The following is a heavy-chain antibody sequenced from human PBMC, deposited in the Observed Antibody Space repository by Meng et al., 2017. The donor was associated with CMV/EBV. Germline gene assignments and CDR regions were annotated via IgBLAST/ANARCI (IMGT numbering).Heavy chain of an antibody. CDR3: ARVQVRGEMATPAGY. CDR2: INPNSGGT. CDR1: GYTFTGYY. V-gene: IGHV1-2*02. D-gene: IGHD5-24*01. Sequence: QVQVVRSGAEVKKPGASVEVSCKASGYTFTGYYMHWVRQAPGQGLEWMGWINPNSGGTNYAQKFQGRVTMTRDTSISTAYMELSRLRSDDTAVYYCARVQVRGEMATPAGYWGQGTLVTVSS. J-gene: IGHJ4*02.